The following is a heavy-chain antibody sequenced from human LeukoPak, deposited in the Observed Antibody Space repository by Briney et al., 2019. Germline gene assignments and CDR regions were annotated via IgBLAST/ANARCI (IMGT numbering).Heavy chain of an antibody. CDR1: GASISSYY. D-gene: IGHD3-3*01. CDR2: IYTSGST. J-gene: IGHJ4*02. V-gene: IGHV4-4*07. CDR3: ARGWSDYSHFDY. Sequence: SETLSLTCTVSGASISSYYWSWIRQPAGKGLEWIGRIYTSGSTNYNPSLKSRVTMSVDTSKNQYSLKVSSVTAADTAVYYCARGWSDYSHFDYWGQGTLVTVSS.